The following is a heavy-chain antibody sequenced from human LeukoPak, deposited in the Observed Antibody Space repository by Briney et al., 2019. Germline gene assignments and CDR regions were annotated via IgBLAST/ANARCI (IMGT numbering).Heavy chain of an antibody. Sequence: TSETLSLTCTVSGGSISSYYWSWIRQPPGKGLEWIGYIYYSGSTNYNPSLKSRVTISVDTSKNQFSLKLSSVTAADTAVYYCARDRGMVREKMDAFDIWGQGTMVTVSS. CDR3: ARDRGMVREKMDAFDI. V-gene: IGHV4-59*01. J-gene: IGHJ3*02. CDR1: GGSISSYY. D-gene: IGHD3-10*01. CDR2: IYYSGST.